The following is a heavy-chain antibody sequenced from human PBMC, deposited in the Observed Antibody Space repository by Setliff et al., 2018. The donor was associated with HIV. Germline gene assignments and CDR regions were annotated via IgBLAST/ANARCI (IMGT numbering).Heavy chain of an antibody. J-gene: IGHJ6*03. CDR2: IFYTGST. V-gene: IGHV4-59*11. CDR3: VRGYCSSTTCYDDYYYMDV. CDR1: GGSISGHY. D-gene: IGHD2-2*01. Sequence: PSETLSLTCTVSGGSISGHYWSWIRQPPGKGLEWIAYIFYTGSTNYNPSLKSRVTISVDTSRNQFFPKLSSVTAADTAVYYCVRGYCSSTTCYDDYYYMDVWGKGSTVTVSS.